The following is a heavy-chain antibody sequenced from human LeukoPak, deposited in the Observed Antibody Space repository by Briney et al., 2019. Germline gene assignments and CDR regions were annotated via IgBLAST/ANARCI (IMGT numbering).Heavy chain of an antibody. CDR1: GFTFDAYG. D-gene: IGHD6-19*01. CDR2: INWNGVST. V-gene: IGHV3-20*04. J-gene: IGHJ4*02. CDR3: ARVCIAVAGTNCYYFDY. Sequence: GGSLRLSRAASGFTFDAYGMSWVRHAPGKGLGWVSGINWNGVSTAYADSVKGRFTISRDNAKNSLYLQMNSLRAEDTAVYYCARVCIAVAGTNCYYFDYWGQGTLVTVSS.